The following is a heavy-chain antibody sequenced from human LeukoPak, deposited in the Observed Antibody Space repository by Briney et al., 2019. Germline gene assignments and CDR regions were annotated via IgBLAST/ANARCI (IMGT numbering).Heavy chain of an antibody. D-gene: IGHD2-21*02. CDR2: INPNSGGA. Sequence: WASVKVSCKASGYRFSDYYIHWVRQAPGQGLEWMGWINPNSGGAKYAQSLQGRVTMTRDTSISTAYMELNRLRFDDTATYYCAKGGPTPRNVVVAASEYFQTWGQGTLVSVSS. V-gene: IGHV1-2*02. J-gene: IGHJ1*01. CDR1: GYRFSDYY. CDR3: AKGGPTPRNVVVAASEYFQT.